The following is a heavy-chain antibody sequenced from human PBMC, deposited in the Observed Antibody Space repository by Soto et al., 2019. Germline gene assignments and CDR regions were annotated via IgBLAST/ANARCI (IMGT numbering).Heavy chain of an antibody. Sequence: GGSLRLSCAASGFTFSSYSMNWVRQAPGKGLEWVSSISSSSSYIYYADSVKGRFTISRDNAKNSLYLQMNSLRAEDTAVYYCARELLGHRGAFDIWGQGTMVTVSS. CDR1: GFTFSSYS. CDR2: ISSSSSYI. CDR3: ARELLGHRGAFDI. J-gene: IGHJ3*02. V-gene: IGHV3-21*01. D-gene: IGHD2-21*02.